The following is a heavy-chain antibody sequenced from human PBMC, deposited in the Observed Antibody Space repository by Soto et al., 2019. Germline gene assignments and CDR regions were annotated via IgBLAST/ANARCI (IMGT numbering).Heavy chain of an antibody. J-gene: IGHJ6*02. CDR3: ARDRPDYGDSDYYYYGMDV. CDR2: ISAYNGNT. Sequence: QVQLVQSGAEVKKPGASVKVSCKASGYTFTSYGISWVRQAPGQGLDWMGWISAYNGNTNYAQKLQGRVTMTTDTSTSTAYMELRSLRSDDTAVYYCARDRPDYGDSDYYYYGMDVWGQGTTVTVSS. CDR1: GYTFTSYG. D-gene: IGHD4-17*01. V-gene: IGHV1-18*01.